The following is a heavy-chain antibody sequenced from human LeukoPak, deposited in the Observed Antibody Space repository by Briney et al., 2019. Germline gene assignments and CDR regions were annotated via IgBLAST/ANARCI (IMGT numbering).Heavy chain of an antibody. Sequence: GGSLRLSCAASGFTFSSYWMHWVRQAPGKGLVWVSRINSDGSSTSYADSVKGRFTTSRDNSKNTLYLQMNSLRAEDTAVYYCARDDYYDSSGLDYWGQGTLVTVSS. D-gene: IGHD3-22*01. CDR3: ARDDYYDSSGLDY. V-gene: IGHV3-74*01. CDR2: INSDGSST. J-gene: IGHJ4*02. CDR1: GFTFSSYW.